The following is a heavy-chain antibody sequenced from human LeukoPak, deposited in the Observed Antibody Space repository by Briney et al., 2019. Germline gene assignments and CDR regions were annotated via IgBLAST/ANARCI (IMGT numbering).Heavy chain of an antibody. Sequence: SETLSLTCTVSGGSISSSSYYWGWIRQPPGKGLEWIGRIYYSGSTYYNPSLKSRVAISVDTSKNQFSLKLSSVTAADTAVYYCARQDGSLGGFLEWLSCWGQGTLVTVSS. CDR3: ARQDGSLGGFLEWLSC. D-gene: IGHD3-3*01. V-gene: IGHV4-39*01. J-gene: IGHJ4*02. CDR2: IYYSGST. CDR1: GGSISSSSYY.